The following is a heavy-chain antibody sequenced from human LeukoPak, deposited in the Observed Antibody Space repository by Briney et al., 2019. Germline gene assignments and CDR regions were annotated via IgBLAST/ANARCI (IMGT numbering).Heavy chain of an antibody. Sequence: GGSLRLSCAASGVTFDDYAMRWVRQAPGKGLEWVGGISNNSGSIGYVDSVKGRFTISRDSAKNSLYLQMSSLRAEDTALYYCAKGPGGLAPRPIGNWGQGTLVTVSS. CDR3: AKGPGGLAPRPIGN. CDR1: GVTFDDYA. V-gene: IGHV3-9*01. D-gene: IGHD6-6*01. J-gene: IGHJ4*02. CDR2: ISNNSGSI.